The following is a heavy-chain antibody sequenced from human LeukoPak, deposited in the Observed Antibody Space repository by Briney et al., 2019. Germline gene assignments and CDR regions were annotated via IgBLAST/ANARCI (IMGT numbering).Heavy chain of an antibody. Sequence: GGSLRLSCAASGFTFSSYIMNWVRQAPGKGLEWVSSISTSSGYMYYADSAKGRFTISRDNAKNSLYLQVNSLRAEDTAVYFCARGDTSGLKFYYMDVWGKGTTIIVSS. CDR1: GFTFSSYI. J-gene: IGHJ6*03. V-gene: IGHV3-21*01. D-gene: IGHD3-22*01. CDR2: ISTSSGYM. CDR3: ARGDTSGLKFYYMDV.